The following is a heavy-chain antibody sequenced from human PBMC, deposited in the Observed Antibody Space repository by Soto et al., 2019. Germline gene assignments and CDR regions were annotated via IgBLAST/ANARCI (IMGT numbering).Heavy chain of an antibody. CDR1: GYTFGTYG. J-gene: IGHJ5*02. Sequence: QVQLVQSGAEERKPGASVKVSCKASGYTFGTYGIHWVRQAPGHRLEWMGWIDAANGNAKNSENFQGRVTITRDTDASTIYMELSSLTYEDTAVYYCARVYPSSWPQFNWFDPWGHGTLVTVAS. CDR2: IDAANGNA. D-gene: IGHD6-13*01. CDR3: ARVYPSSWPQFNWFDP. V-gene: IGHV1-3*05.